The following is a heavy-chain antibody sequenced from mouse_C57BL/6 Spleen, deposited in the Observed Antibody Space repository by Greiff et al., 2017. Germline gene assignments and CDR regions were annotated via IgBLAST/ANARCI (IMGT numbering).Heavy chain of an antibody. V-gene: IGHV1-80*01. CDR1: GYAFSSYW. CDR3: ALITTVAFDY. CDR2: IYPGAGDT. Sequence: VKLVESGAELVKPGASVKISCKASGYAFSSYWMNWVKQRPGKGLEWIGQIYPGAGDTNYNGKFKGKATLTADKSSSTAYMQLSSLTSDDSAVYFCALITTVAFDYWGQGTTLTVSS. D-gene: IGHD1-1*01. J-gene: IGHJ2*01.